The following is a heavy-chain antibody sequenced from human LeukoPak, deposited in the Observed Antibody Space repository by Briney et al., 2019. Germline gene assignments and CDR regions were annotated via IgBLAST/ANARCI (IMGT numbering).Heavy chain of an antibody. CDR2: INSDGSST. V-gene: IGHV3-74*01. CDR1: GFTFSNYW. CDR3: ARSRWKFFVSTNAVPSVGDY. J-gene: IGHJ4*02. Sequence: PGGSLRLSCAASGFTFSNYWMHWVRQPPGKGLVWVSRINSDGSSTTYADSVKGRFTISRDNAKNTLYLQMNSLRAEDTAVYYCARSRWKFFVSTNAVPSVGDYWGQGTLVTVSS. D-gene: IGHD2-8*01.